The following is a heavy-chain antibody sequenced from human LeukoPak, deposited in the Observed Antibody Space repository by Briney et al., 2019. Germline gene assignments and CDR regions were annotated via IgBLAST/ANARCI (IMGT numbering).Heavy chain of an antibody. Sequence: SVKVSCKASGGTFSSYAISWVRQAPGQGLEWMGGIIPIFGTANYAQKFQGRVTITADESTSTAYMELSSLRSEDTAVYYCAREVTMVRGVIINYFDYWSQGTLVTVSS. CDR3: AREVTMVRGVIINYFDY. CDR2: IIPIFGTA. CDR1: GGTFSSYA. V-gene: IGHV1-69*13. D-gene: IGHD3-10*01. J-gene: IGHJ4*02.